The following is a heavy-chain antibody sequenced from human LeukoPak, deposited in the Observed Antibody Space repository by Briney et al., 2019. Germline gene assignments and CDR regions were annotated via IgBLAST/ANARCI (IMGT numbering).Heavy chain of an antibody. V-gene: IGHV3-48*01. CDR3: ARDDDSSGYWD. J-gene: IGHJ4*02. D-gene: IGHD3-22*01. Sequence: GGSLRLSCAASGFTFSSYSMNWVRQAPGKGLEWVSYISSSSSTIYYADSVKGRFTISRDNAKNSLYLQMNSLRAEDTAVYYCARDDDSSGYWDWGQGTLVTVSS. CDR2: ISSSSSTI. CDR1: GFTFSSYS.